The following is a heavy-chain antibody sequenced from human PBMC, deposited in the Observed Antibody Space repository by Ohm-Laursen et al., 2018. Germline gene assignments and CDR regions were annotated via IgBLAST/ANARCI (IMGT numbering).Heavy chain of an antibody. J-gene: IGHJ4*02. CDR2: INPNSGGT. CDR3: ARGRTVTTGLAYYFDY. Sequence: SVKVSCNASGYTFTGYYMHWVRQAPGQGLEWMGWINPNSGGTNYAQKFQGRVTMTRDTSISTAYMELSRLRSDDTAVYYCARGRTVTTGLAYYFDYWGQGTLVTVSS. V-gene: IGHV1-2*02. CDR1: GYTFTGYY. D-gene: IGHD4-17*01.